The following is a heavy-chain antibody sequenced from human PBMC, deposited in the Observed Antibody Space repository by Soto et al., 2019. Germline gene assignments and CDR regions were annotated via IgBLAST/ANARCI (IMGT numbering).Heavy chain of an antibody. J-gene: IGHJ4*02. V-gene: IGHV3-33*01. Sequence: GGSLRLSCAASGFTFSSYGMHWVRQAPGKGLEWVAVIWYDGSNKYYADSVKGRFTISRDNSKNTLYLQMNSLRAEDTAVYYCARVCDGRDSYGSLLYWGQGTLVTVSS. CDR1: GFTFSSYG. D-gene: IGHD5-18*01. CDR2: IWYDGSNK. CDR3: ARVCDGRDSYGSLLY.